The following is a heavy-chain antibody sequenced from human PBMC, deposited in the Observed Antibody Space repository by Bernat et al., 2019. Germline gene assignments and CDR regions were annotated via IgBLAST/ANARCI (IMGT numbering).Heavy chain of an antibody. V-gene: IGHV1-2*04. D-gene: IGHD2-2*01. CDR3: ARGLPVQLMDV. J-gene: IGHJ6*02. CDR1: QYTFTGYY. CDR2: INPNSGAT. Sequence: QVQLVQSGAEVKKPGASVTVSCKASQYTFTGYYLHWVRQAPGQGLEWMGWINPNSGATNYARKFQGWVTMTRDTSISTAYMELSSLKSDDTAVYYCARGLPVQLMDVWGQGTTVTVSS.